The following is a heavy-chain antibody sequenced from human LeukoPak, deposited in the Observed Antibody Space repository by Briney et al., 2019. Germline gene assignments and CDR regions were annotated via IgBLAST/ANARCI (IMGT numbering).Heavy chain of an antibody. CDR1: GGSISSYY. CDR3: ARHQPTVFYFDY. V-gene: IGHV4-59*08. D-gene: IGHD4-4*01. J-gene: IGHJ4*02. Sequence: SETLSLTCTVSGGSISSYYWSWIRQPPGKGLEWIGYIYYSGSTNYNPSLKSRVTISVDTSKNQFSLKLSSVTAADTAVYYCARHQPTVFYFDYWGQGTLVTVSS. CDR2: IYYSGST.